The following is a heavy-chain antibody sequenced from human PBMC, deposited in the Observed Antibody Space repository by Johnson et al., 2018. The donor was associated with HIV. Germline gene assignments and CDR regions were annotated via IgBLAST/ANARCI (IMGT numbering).Heavy chain of an antibody. CDR2: IYSGGRT. CDR3: ARGLTGDDAFDI. J-gene: IGHJ3*02. Sequence: VQLVESGGGLVQPGGSLRLSCAASGFTVSSNYMSWVRQAPGKGLEWVSVIYSGGRTYYADSVKGRFTISRDNSKNTLYLQMNSLRAGDTAVYYCARGLTGDDAFDIWGQGTMVTVSS. V-gene: IGHV3-66*01. D-gene: IGHD7-27*01. CDR1: GFTVSSNY.